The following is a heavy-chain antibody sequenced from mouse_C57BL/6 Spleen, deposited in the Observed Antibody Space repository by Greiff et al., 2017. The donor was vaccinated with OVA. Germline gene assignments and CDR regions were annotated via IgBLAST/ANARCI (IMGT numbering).Heavy chain of an antibody. CDR2: ISYDGSN. J-gene: IGHJ3*01. Sequence: EVHLVESGPGLVKPSQSLSLTCSVTGYSITSGYHWNWIRQFPGNKLEWMGYISYDGSNNYNPSLKNRISITRDTSKNQFFLKLNSVTTEDTATYYCARDSDSSLAYWGQGTLVTVSA. CDR1: GYSITSGYH. D-gene: IGHD3-2*02. CDR3: ARDSDSSLAY. V-gene: IGHV3-6*01.